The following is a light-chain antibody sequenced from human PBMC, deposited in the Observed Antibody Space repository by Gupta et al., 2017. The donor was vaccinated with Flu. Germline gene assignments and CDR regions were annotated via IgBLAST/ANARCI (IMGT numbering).Light chain of an antibody. CDR1: SSDIGSSDY. J-gene: IGLJ2*01. V-gene: IGLV2-14*01. CDR2: AVS. Sequence: IAISCTGRSSDIGSSDYVSWYQHHPGKAPKLILFAVSRRPGGISDRFSGSKSGDTASLTISALLAEDEGFYYCSSYARTNTVVVFGGGTKLTVL. CDR3: SSYARTNTVVV.